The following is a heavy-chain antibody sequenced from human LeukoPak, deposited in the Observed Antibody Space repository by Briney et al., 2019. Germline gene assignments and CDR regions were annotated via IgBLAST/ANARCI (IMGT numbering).Heavy chain of an antibody. CDR2: ISSSSSYI. D-gene: IGHD2/OR15-2a*01. V-gene: IGHV3-21*01. Sequence: PGGSLRLSCAASGFTFSSYSMNWVRQAPGKGLEWVSSISSSSSYIYYADSVKGRFTISRDNAKNSLYLQMTSLRAEDTAVYYCARDRFLAAAGGKGFDPWGQGTLVTVSS. CDR1: GFTFSSYS. J-gene: IGHJ5*02. CDR3: ARDRFLAAAGGKGFDP.